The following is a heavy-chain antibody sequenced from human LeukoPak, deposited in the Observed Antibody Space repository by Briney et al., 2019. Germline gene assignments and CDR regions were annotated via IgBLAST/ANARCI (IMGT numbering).Heavy chain of an antibody. Sequence: GGSLRLSCAASGFTFSSYSMNWVRQAPGEGLEWVSYISSSSSTIYYADSVKGRFTISRDNAKNSLYLQMNSLRAEDTAVYYCAREVNYDFWSGYWNFDYWGQGTLVTVSS. CDR2: ISSSSSTI. CDR3: AREVNYDFWSGYWNFDY. J-gene: IGHJ4*02. CDR1: GFTFSSYS. D-gene: IGHD3-3*01. V-gene: IGHV3-48*01.